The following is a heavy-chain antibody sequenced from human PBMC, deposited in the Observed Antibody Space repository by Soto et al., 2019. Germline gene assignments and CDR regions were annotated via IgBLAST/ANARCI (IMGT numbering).Heavy chain of an antibody. V-gene: IGHV4-39*01. D-gene: IGHD1-26*01. CDR3: ARPVVGATTGFYP. Sequence: QLQLQESGPGLVKPSETLSLTCTVSGGSISSSSYYWGWIRQPPGKGLEWIGSIYYSGSTYYNPSRKSRVTISVDTSNNQFSLKLSSVTAADTAVYYCARPVVGATTGFYPWGQGTLVTVSS. CDR2: IYYSGST. J-gene: IGHJ5*02. CDR1: GGSISSSSYY.